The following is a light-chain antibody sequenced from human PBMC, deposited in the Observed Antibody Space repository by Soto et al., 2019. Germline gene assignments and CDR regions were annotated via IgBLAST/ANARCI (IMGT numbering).Light chain of an antibody. Sequence: QSALTQPASVSGSPGQSITNSCTGTSSDVGGYNRVSWYQQHPNKAPKLMIYEGSKRPSGVSNRFSGSKSGNTASLTISGLQAEDEADYYCCSYAGSDTFVVFGGGTKVTVL. CDR2: EGS. CDR1: SSDVGGYNR. J-gene: IGLJ2*01. CDR3: CSYAGSDTFVV. V-gene: IGLV2-23*03.